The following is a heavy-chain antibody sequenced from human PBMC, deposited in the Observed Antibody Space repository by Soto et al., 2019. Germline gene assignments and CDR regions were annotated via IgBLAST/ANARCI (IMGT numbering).Heavy chain of an antibody. CDR3: ARDFAFVGGYNSYYYYYGMDV. Sequence: ASVKVSCKASGYTFTSYGISWVRQAPGQGLEWMGWISAYNGNTNYAQKLQGRFTMTTDTSTSTAYMELRSLSSDDTAVYYCARDFAFVGGYNSYYYYYGMDVWGKGTTGIVSS. D-gene: IGHD5-12*01. V-gene: IGHV1-18*01. CDR1: GYTFTSYG. J-gene: IGHJ6*04. CDR2: ISAYNGNT.